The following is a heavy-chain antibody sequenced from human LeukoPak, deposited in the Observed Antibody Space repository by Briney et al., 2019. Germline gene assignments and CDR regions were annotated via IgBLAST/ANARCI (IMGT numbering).Heavy chain of an antibody. J-gene: IGHJ4*02. CDR3: ARISGSYRGFEY. D-gene: IGHD1-26*01. CDR2: IYYSGST. CDR1: GGSFSGYY. V-gene: IGHV4-59*01. Sequence: SETLSLTCAVYGGSFSGYYWSWIRQPPGKGLEWIGYIYYSGSTNYNPSLKSRVTISIDTSKNQFSLKLSSVTAADTAVYYCARISGSYRGFEYWGQGTLVTVSS.